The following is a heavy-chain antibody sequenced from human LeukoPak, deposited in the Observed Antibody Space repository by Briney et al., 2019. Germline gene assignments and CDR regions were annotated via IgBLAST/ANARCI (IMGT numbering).Heavy chain of an antibody. CDR2: IKQDGSEK. J-gene: IGHJ6*03. V-gene: IGHV3-7*01. D-gene: IGHD6-19*01. CDR1: GFTFSSYW. CDR3: ARASSSSGWYLKTYYYYYMDV. Sequence: GGSLRLSCAASGFTFSSYWMSWVRQAPGKGLEWVANIKQDGSEKYYVDSVKGRFTISRDNAKNSLYLQMNSLRAEDTAVYYCARASSSSGWYLKTYYYYYMDVWGKGTTVTVSS.